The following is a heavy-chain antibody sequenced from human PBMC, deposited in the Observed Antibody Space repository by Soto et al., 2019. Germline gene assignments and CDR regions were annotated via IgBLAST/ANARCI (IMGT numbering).Heavy chain of an antibody. CDR1: GFHFNNHG. CDR2: IRHDGSND. J-gene: IGHJ4*02. V-gene: IGHV3-33*01. D-gene: IGHD5-12*01. Sequence: QVRLVVSGGGVVQPGTSLRLSCVTSGFHFNNHGFHWVRQAPGKGLEWVAVIRHDGSNDFYADSVKGRFTISRDSSRKTVYLQMNSLRAADTAMYSCARDTQHVDIVPTTPEFWGQGTLVTVSP. CDR3: ARDTQHVDIVPTTPEF.